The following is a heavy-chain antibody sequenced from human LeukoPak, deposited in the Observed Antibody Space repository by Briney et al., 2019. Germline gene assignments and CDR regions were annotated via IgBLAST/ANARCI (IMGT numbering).Heavy chain of an antibody. CDR3: ARVVVPAAPSGYYYMGV. CDR2: INHSGST. Sequence: SETLSLTCAVYGGSFSGYYWSWIRQPPGKGLEWIGEINHSGSTNYNPSLKSRVTISVDTSKNQFSLKLSSVTAADTAVYYCARVVVPAAPSGYYYMGVWGKGTTVTVSS. D-gene: IGHD2-2*01. CDR1: GGSFSGYY. J-gene: IGHJ6*03. V-gene: IGHV4-34*01.